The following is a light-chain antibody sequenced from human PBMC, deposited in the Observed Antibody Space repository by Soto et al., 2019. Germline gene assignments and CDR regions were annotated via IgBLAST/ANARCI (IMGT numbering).Light chain of an antibody. J-gene: IGLJ2*01. CDR2: DVS. CDR3: ISYTSSTTHVV. Sequence: QSALTQPASVSGSPGQSITISCTGTSSDVGGYNYVSWYQQHPGKAPILMIYDVSNRPSGVSNRFSGSKSGNTASLTISGLQAEDAADYYCISYTSSTTHVVFGGGTKVTVL. CDR1: SSDVGGYNY. V-gene: IGLV2-14*01.